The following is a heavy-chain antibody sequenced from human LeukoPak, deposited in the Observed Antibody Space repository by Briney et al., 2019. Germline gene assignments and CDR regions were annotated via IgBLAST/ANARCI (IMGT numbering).Heavy chain of an antibody. CDR2: INHIGRT. J-gene: IGHJ4*02. CDR1: GDSFNVYF. D-gene: IGHD3-3*01. Sequence: SETLSLTCTVYGDSFNVYFWSWIRQPPGKGLEWIGEINHIGRTNSDPSVKSRVTMSIDTSKNQFYLKLTSVSAADTAVYYCARGYEGHLDYWGQGTLVTVSS. CDR3: ARGYEGHLDY. V-gene: IGHV4-34*01.